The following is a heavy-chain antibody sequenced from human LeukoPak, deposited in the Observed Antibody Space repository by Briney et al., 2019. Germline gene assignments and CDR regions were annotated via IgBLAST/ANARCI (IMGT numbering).Heavy chain of an antibody. V-gene: IGHV1-69*13. D-gene: IGHD3-10*01. J-gene: IGHJ5*02. CDR1: GYTFTSYG. CDR2: IIPIFGTA. Sequence: SVKVSCKASGYTFTSYGISWVRQAPGQGLEWMGGIIPIFGTANYAQKFQGRVTITADESTSTAYMELSSLRSEDTAVYYCARSGRLLWFGERSFNWFDPWGQGTLVTVSS. CDR3: ARSGRLLWFGERSFNWFDP.